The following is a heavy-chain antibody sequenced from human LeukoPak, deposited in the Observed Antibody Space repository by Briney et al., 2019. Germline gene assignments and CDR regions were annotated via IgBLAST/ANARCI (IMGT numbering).Heavy chain of an antibody. Sequence: GGSLGLSSAPSGFTFSSYEMNWVPQAPRNGLEGVSYISRTGTTIYYADSVKGRFTISRDNAKNSLYLQMNSLRAEDTAVYYCARGCPTVSDSYYFDYWGQGTLVTVSS. V-gene: IGHV3-48*03. CDR1: GFTFSSYE. J-gene: IGHJ4*02. CDR2: ISRTGTTI. CDR3: ARGCPTVSDSYYFDY. D-gene: IGHD4-17*01.